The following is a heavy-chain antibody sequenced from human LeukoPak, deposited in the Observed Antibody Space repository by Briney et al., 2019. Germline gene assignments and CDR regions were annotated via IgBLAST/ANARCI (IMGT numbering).Heavy chain of an antibody. CDR1: GYTFTSYD. CDR2: MNPNSGNT. V-gene: IGHV1-8*01. Sequence: ASVKVSCKASGYTFTSYDINWVRQAPGQGLEWMGWMNPNSGNTVYAQKFQGRVTMTRNTSISTAYMELSSLRSEDTAVYYCAIRLWSIAALRKDYWGQGTLVTVSS. D-gene: IGHD6-6*01. CDR3: AIRLWSIAALRKDY. J-gene: IGHJ4*02.